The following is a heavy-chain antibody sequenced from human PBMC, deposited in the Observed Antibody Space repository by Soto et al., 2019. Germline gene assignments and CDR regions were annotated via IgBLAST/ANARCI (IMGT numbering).Heavy chain of an antibody. CDR3: ARAAGYWTSTSCYYFDY. Sequence: EVQLVESGGGLVQPGGSLRLSCAASGFTVSSNYMTWVRPAPGKGLEWVSIIYSVGSTYYAASVKGRFTISRDNSKNSLALHMYSRRDYDTAVYYCARAAGYWTSTSCYYFDYWGQGTRVTVSS. J-gene: IGHJ4*02. D-gene: IGHD2-2*01. CDR1: GFTVSSNY. V-gene: IGHV3-66*01. CDR2: IYSVGST.